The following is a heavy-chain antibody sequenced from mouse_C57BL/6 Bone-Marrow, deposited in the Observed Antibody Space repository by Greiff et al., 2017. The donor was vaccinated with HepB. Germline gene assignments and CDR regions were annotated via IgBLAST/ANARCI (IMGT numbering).Heavy chain of an antibody. J-gene: IGHJ1*03. CDR1: GFTFSSYA. Sequence: EVKVVESGGGLVKPGGSLKLSCAASGFTFSSYAMSWVRQTPEKRLEWVATISDGGSYTYYPDNVKGRFTISRDNAKNNLYLQMSHLKSEDTAMYYCARELRGDFDVWGTGTRSPSPQ. V-gene: IGHV5-4*01. CDR3: ARELRGDFDV. CDR2: ISDGGSYT. D-gene: IGHD1-1*01.